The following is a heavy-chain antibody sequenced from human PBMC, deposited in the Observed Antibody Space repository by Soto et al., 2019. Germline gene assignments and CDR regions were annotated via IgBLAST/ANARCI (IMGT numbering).Heavy chain of an antibody. CDR2: IWYDGSNK. Sequence: QVQLVESGGGVVQPGRSLRLSCAASGFTFSSYGMHWVRQAPGKGLEWVAVIWYDGSNKYYADSVKGRFTISRDNSKNTLYLQMNSLRAEDTAVYYCARDQNPTQIAAAGTFISPWFDPWGQGTLVTVSS. D-gene: IGHD6-13*01. CDR1: GFTFSSYG. J-gene: IGHJ5*02. V-gene: IGHV3-33*01. CDR3: ARDQNPTQIAAAGTFISPWFDP.